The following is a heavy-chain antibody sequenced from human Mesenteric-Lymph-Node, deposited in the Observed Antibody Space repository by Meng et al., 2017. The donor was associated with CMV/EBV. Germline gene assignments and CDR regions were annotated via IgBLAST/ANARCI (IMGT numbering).Heavy chain of an antibody. V-gene: IGHV3-66*02. D-gene: IGHD3-3*01. J-gene: IGHJ6*02. CDR3: ARGMYDLSSGYFSRPPNYALDV. CDR1: GFTVSNNY. CDR2: MYSGGNR. Sequence: GESLKISCAVSGFTVSNNYMSWVRQAPGKGLEWVSVMYSGGNRYYADSVKGRFTISRDDSKNTLYLQMNNLRAEDTAVYYCARGMYDLSSGYFSRPPNYALDVWGQGTTVTVSS.